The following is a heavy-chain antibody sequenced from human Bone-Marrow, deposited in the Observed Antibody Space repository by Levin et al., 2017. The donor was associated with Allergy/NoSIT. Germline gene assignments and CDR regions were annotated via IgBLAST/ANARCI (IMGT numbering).Heavy chain of an antibody. D-gene: IGHD3-10*01. CDR3: ARVPQYYGSGSYYNRDDAFDI. V-gene: IGHV3-13*01. J-gene: IGHJ3*02. CDR2: IGTAGDT. CDR1: GFTFSSYD. Sequence: GESLKISCAASGFTFSSYDMHWVRQATGKGLEWVSAIGTAGDTYYPGSVKGRFTISRENAKNSLYLQMNSLRAGDTAVYYCARVPQYYGSGSYYNRDDAFDIWGQGTMVTVSS.